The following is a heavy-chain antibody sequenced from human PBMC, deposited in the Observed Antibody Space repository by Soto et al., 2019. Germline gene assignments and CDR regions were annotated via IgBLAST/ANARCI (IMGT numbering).Heavy chain of an antibody. CDR3: ARGSRSYYYDSSGHPTPGAFDI. J-gene: IGHJ3*02. CDR2: IIPIFGTA. D-gene: IGHD3-22*01. Sequence: ASVKVSCKASGGTFSSYAISWVRQAPGQGLEWMGGIIPIFGTANYAQKFQGRVTITADESTSTAYMELSSLRSEDTAVYYCARGSRSYYYDSSGHPTPGAFDIWGQGTMVTVSS. V-gene: IGHV1-69*13. CDR1: GGTFSSYA.